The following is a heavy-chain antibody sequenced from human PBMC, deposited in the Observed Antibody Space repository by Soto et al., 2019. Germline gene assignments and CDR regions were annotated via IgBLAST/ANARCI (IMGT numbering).Heavy chain of an antibody. Sequence: PGESLKISCAASGFTFSNYAMHWVRQAPGKGLEWVAIVSYDGDNEYYADSVRGRFFISRDNSRNTLYLQMNSLRAEDTAVYYCARGNRYYYGSGSLCEPKAFDPWGQGTLVTVSS. J-gene: IGHJ5*02. D-gene: IGHD3-10*01. CDR2: VSYDGDNE. CDR3: ARGNRYYYGSGSLCEPKAFDP. V-gene: IGHV3-30*03. CDR1: GFTFSNYA.